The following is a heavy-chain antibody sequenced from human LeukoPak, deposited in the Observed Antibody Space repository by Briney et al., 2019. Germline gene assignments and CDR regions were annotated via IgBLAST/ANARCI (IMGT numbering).Heavy chain of an antibody. CDR3: ARGERAMIVVAPNWFDP. D-gene: IGHD3-22*01. V-gene: IGHV4-31*03. CDR1: GGSICSGGYY. Sequence: PSGTLSLTCTVSGGSICSGGYYWSWIRQHPGKGLEWIGYIYYSGSTYYNPFLKSRVTISVDTSKNQFSLKLSSVTAADTAVYYCARGERAMIVVAPNWFDPWGQGTLVTVSS. CDR2: IYYSGST. J-gene: IGHJ5*02.